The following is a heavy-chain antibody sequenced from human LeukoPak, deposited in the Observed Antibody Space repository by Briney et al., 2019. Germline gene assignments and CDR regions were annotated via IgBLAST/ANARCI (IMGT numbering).Heavy chain of an antibody. CDR1: GGSISSYY. CDR3: ASRIIVGAGYYFDY. Sequence: SETLSHTCTVSGGSISSYYWSWIRQPPGKGLEWIGYIYYSGSTNYNPSLKSRVTISVDTSKNQFSLKLSSVTAADTAVYYCASRIIVGAGYYFDYWGQGTLVTVSS. D-gene: IGHD1-26*01. V-gene: IGHV4-59*08. J-gene: IGHJ4*02. CDR2: IYYSGST.